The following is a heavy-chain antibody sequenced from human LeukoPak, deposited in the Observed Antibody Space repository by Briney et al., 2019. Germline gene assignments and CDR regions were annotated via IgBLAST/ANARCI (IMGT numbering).Heavy chain of an antibody. J-gene: IGHJ5*02. CDR2: IHYSGST. Sequence: PSDTLSLTCIFSGDSINNYFGRWMRQPPAKGLEWIGYIHYSGSTNYNPSLKSRVTLSIGASKNQFSLKVNSVTAADTAVYYCARFTSGWNGVDLWGQGTLVTVSS. CDR3: ARFTSGWNGVDL. CDR1: GDSINNYF. V-gene: IGHV4-59*07. D-gene: IGHD2-2*01.